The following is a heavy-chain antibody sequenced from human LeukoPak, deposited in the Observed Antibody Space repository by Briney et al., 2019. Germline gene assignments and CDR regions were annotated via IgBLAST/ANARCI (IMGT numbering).Heavy chain of an antibody. Sequence: GGSLRLSCAASGFTFSSYAMSWVRQAPGKGLEWVSAISGSGGSTYYADSVKGRFTISRDNSKNTLYLQMNSLRAEDTAVYYCAKVAHYYGSGSYYEYYFDPWGQGTLVTVSS. V-gene: IGHV3-23*01. J-gene: IGHJ4*02. CDR2: ISGSGGST. CDR3: AKVAHYYGSGSYYEYYFDP. CDR1: GFTFSSYA. D-gene: IGHD3-10*01.